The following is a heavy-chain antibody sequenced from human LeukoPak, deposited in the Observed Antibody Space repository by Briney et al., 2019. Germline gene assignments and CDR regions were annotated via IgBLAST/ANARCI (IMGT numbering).Heavy chain of an antibody. CDR1: GFTFTSYG. D-gene: IGHD5-12*01. Sequence: GGSLRLSCAASGFTFTSYGMSWVRQAPGKGLEWVSVISGSGGSTNYADSVKGRFTISRDNFKNTLYLQMNSLRAEDTAVYYCAKDGCYDIPDYWGQRTLVTVSS. J-gene: IGHJ4*02. CDR2: ISGSGGST. CDR3: AKDGCYDIPDY. V-gene: IGHV3-23*01.